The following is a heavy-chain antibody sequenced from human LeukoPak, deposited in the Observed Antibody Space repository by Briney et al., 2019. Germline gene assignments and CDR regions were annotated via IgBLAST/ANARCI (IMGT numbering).Heavy chain of an antibody. CDR3: ARLQGLGDSSGWHVFYDY. V-gene: IGHV4-59*08. CDR1: GGSISSYY. CDR2: IYSSGNT. J-gene: IGHJ4*02. Sequence: PSETPSLTCTVSGGSISSYYWSWIRQPPGKGLEWIGYIYSSGNTNYNPSLKSRVAISVDTSKNQFSLKLSSVTAADTAVYYCARLQGLGDSSGWHVFYDYWGQGTLVTVSS. D-gene: IGHD6-19*01.